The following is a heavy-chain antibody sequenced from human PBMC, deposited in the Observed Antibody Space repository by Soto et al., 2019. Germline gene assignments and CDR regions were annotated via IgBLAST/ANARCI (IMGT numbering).Heavy chain of an antibody. CDR2: IYYSGST. CDR3: ARDTRDGYYFEY. CDR1: GGSISSDY. V-gene: IGHV4-59*12. D-gene: IGHD5-12*01. J-gene: IGHJ4*02. Sequence: PSETLSLTCTVSGGSISSDYWSWIRQPPGKGLEWIGYIYYSGSTNYNPSLKSRVTISVDTSKNQFPLDLSSVTAADTAVYYCARDTRDGYYFEYWGRGILVTVSS.